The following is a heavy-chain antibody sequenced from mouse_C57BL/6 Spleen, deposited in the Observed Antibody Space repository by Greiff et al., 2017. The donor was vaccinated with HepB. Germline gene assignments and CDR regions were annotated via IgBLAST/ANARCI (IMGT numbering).Heavy chain of an antibody. Sequence: EVQLQESGPELVKPGASVKMSCKASGYTFTDYNMHWVKQSHGKSLEWIGYINPNNGGTSYNQKFKGKATLTVNKSSSTAYMELRSLTSEDDAVYYCARSGSTVVSTPFAYWGQGTLVTVSA. CDR2: INPNNGGT. V-gene: IGHV1-22*01. D-gene: IGHD1-1*01. J-gene: IGHJ3*01. CDR1: GYTFTDYN. CDR3: ARSGSTVVSTPFAY.